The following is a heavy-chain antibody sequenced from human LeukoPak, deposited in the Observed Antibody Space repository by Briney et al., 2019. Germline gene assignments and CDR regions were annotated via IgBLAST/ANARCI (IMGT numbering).Heavy chain of an antibody. V-gene: IGHV3-7*05. J-gene: IGHJ4*02. D-gene: IGHD2-2*01. CDR2: INQDGSEK. CDR1: GFTSRSDW. CDR3: ARDPTLAAILS. Sequence: PGGSLRLSCAASGFTSRSDWMSWVRQAPGKGLEWVANINQDGSEKYYVDSVKGRFTISRDNTKNSLYLQMKSLRGEDTAVYYCARDPTLAAILSCGQGTLVTVSS.